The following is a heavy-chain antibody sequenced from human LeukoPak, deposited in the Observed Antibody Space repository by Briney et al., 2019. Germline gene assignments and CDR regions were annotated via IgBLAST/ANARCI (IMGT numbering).Heavy chain of an antibody. J-gene: IGHJ4*02. D-gene: IGHD3-16*01. CDR3: ARLRGAFDY. V-gene: IGHV4-59*01. CDR1: GGSISNYY. CDR2: IYYSGST. Sequence: PSETLSLTCTVSGGSISNYYWSWIRQPPGKGLECIGYIYYSGSTNYNPSLKSRVTIPVDTSKNQFSLRLSSVTAADTAVYYCARLRGAFDYWGQGTLVTVSS.